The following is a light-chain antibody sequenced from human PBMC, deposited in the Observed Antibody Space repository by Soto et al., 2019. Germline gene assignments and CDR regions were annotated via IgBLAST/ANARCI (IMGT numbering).Light chain of an antibody. J-gene: IGKJ4*01. Sequence: DIQLTQSPSSLSASVGDSVSITCRTSQTISTYLNWYHHRPGHAPKLLIYSISNLQSGVPSRFSGGGAGTEFTLTISSLQPEDFGSYSCQQTYNLPPTFGGGTRVQIK. CDR2: SIS. V-gene: IGKV1-39*01. CDR1: QTISTY. CDR3: QQTYNLPPT.